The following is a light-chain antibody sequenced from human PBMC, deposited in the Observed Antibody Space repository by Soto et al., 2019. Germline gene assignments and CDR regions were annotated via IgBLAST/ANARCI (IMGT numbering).Light chain of an antibody. Sequence: EIVMTQSPGTLSVSPGERATLSCRASQSISSNLAWYRQKPGQAPRLLIYSASTRATGIPARFSGSGSGTEFTLTIRSLQSEDFAVYYCQQYNNWPPITFGQGTRLESK. V-gene: IGKV3-15*01. J-gene: IGKJ5*01. CDR1: QSISSN. CDR2: SAS. CDR3: QQYNNWPPIT.